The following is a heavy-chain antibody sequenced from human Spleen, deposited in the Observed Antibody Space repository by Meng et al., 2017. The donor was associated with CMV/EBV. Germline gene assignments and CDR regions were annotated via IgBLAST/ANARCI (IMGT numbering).Heavy chain of an antibody. CDR2: VDHSGST. J-gene: IGHJ5*02. CDR1: GFTFGDYA. D-gene: IGHD3-3*01. Sequence: ESLKISCSASGFTFGDYAMSWVRQAPGKGLEWAGEVDHSGSTNYNPSLNNRVTISLDTSNKQFSLTLTSVTAADTAVYYCARGRLSRDFWGGSLSSNWFDPWGQGTPVTVSS. V-gene: IGHV4-34*01. CDR3: ARGRLSRDFWGGSLSSNWFDP.